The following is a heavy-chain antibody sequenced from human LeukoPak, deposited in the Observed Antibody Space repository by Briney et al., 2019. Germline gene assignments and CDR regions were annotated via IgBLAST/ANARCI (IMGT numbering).Heavy chain of an antibody. CDR3: ATLYGDYDSG. V-gene: IGHV3-30*02. CDR1: GFTFSRYD. CDR2: IRYDGSDK. J-gene: IGHJ4*02. Sequence: GGSLRLSCAASGFTFSRYDMHWVRQAPGKGLEWVAFIRYDGSDKYYADSVKGRFTMSRDNSKNTLYLQMNSLRAEDTAVYYCATLYGDYDSGWGQGTLVTVSS. D-gene: IGHD4-17*01.